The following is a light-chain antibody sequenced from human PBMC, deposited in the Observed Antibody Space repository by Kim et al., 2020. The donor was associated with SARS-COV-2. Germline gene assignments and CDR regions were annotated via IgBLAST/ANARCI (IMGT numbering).Light chain of an antibody. Sequence: LSPGERAALSCRASQSISSYLAWYQHKPGQAPRLLIYDASSRATGIPARFSGSGSGTDFTLTISSLEPEDFAVYYCQQRSNWLLTFGGGTKVEIK. CDR3: QQRSNWLLT. CDR2: DAS. CDR1: QSISSY. J-gene: IGKJ4*01. V-gene: IGKV3-11*01.